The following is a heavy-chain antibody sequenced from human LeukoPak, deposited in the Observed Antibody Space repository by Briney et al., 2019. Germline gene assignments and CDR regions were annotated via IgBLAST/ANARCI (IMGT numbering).Heavy chain of an antibody. J-gene: IGHJ6*03. CDR2: INPNSGGT. V-gene: IGHV1-2*02. D-gene: IGHD2-15*01. Sequence: GAPVKVSCKASGYTFTGYYMHWVRQAPGQGLEWMGWINPNSGGTNYAQKFQGRVTMTRDTSISTAYMELSRLRSDDTAVYYCARRVGLCSGGSCYYYYYYMDVWGKGTTVTVSS. CDR1: GYTFTGYY. CDR3: ARRVGLCSGGSCYYYYYYMDV.